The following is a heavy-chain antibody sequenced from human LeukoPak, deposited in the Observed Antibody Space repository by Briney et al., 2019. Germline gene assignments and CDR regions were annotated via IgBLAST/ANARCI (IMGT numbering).Heavy chain of an antibody. CDR3: TRGIHSGWYYSDF. V-gene: IGHV3-49*04. D-gene: IGHD6-19*01. CDR2: IRSRGSGGAT. Sequence: GGYVSLSCTASGFTFGDYAMGWVRQAPGQGLEWVVFIRSRGSGGATEYAASVTGSFTTSRDDSNSVAYLHMNSLKTGDPAGYYCTRGIHSGWYYSDFWGEGTLVTVSS. CDR1: GFTFGDYA. J-gene: IGHJ4*02.